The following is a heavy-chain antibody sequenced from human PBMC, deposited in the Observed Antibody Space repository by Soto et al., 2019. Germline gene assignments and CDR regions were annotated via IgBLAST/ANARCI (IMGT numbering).Heavy chain of an antibody. J-gene: IGHJ1*01. V-gene: IGHV3-23*01. CDR2: ISGSGGST. CDR3: AKKLSRAAAVAEYFQH. CDR1: GFTFSSYA. D-gene: IGHD6-13*01. Sequence: GGSLRLSCAASGFTFSSYAMSWVRQAPGKGLEWVSAISGSGGSTYYADSVKGRFTISRDNSKNTLYLQMNSLRAEDTAVYYCAKKLSRAAAVAEYFQHWGQGTLVTVSS.